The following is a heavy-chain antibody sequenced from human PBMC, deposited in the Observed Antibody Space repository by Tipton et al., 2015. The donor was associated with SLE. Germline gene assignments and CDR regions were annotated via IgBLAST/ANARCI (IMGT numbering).Heavy chain of an antibody. Sequence: TLSLTCTVSGGSISSGSYYWSWIRQPAGKGLEWIGRIYTSGSTNYNPSLKSRVTISVDTSKNQFSLKLSSVTAADTAVYYCAREDSSSSMDYWGQGTLVTVSS. V-gene: IGHV4-61*02. D-gene: IGHD6-6*01. CDR3: AREDSSSSMDY. J-gene: IGHJ4*02. CDR2: IYTSGST. CDR1: GGSISSGSYY.